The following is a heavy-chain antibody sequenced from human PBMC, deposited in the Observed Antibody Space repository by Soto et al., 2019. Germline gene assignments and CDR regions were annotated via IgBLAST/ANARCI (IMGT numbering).Heavy chain of an antibody. Sequence: GGSLRLSCEASGFTFSSYWMSWVRQAPGKGLEWVANIRQDGGQNYLVDSVKGRFTISRDNAKNSLSLQMNSLRAEDTAVYYGVRDGSSGWHFDSWGQGTLVTVSA. V-gene: IGHV3-7*01. J-gene: IGHJ4*02. D-gene: IGHD6-19*01. CDR2: IRQDGGQN. CDR1: GFTFSSYW. CDR3: VRDGSSGWHFDS.